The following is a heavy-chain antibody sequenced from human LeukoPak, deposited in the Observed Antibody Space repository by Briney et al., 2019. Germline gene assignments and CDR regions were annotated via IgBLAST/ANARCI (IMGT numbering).Heavy chain of an antibody. CDR3: ARGGGANWGKGAHYYYYYMDV. J-gene: IGHJ6*03. Sequence: SETLSLTCTVSGGSISSYYWSWIRQPPGKGLEWIGYIYYSGSTNYNPSLKSRVTISVDTSKNQFSLKLSSVTAADTAVYYCARGGGANWGKGAHYYYYYMDVWGKGTTVTVSS. D-gene: IGHD7-27*01. CDR2: IYYSGST. V-gene: IGHV4-59*01. CDR1: GGSISSYY.